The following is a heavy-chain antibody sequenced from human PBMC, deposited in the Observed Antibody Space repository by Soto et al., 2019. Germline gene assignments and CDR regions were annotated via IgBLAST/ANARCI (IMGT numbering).Heavy chain of an antibody. Sequence: EVQVVQSGAEVKEPGESLKISCKGSGYIFTDHCIVWVRQMAGKGLEWVGIICPGYSNIIYSPSVQGQVTISADMSISTSYLQWSSLKASDTAIYYCARRHYCSGDCTINPDYSYGMDVWGQGTTVTVSS. V-gene: IGHV5-51*01. J-gene: IGHJ6*02. CDR2: ICPGYSNI. CDR3: ARRHYCSGDCTINPDYSYGMDV. CDR1: GYIFTDHC. D-gene: IGHD2-21*02.